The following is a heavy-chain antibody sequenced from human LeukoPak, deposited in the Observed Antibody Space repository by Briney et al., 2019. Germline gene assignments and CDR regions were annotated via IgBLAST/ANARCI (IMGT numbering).Heavy chain of an antibody. CDR2: IYHSGRT. Sequence: PSETLSLTCTVSGYSISSGYYWGWIRQPPGKGLEWIGTIYHSGRTYYNPSLKSRVTISVDTSKNQFSLKLSSVTAADTAVYYCARGLGGYCSGGSCYTRRGWFDPWGQGTLVTVSS. J-gene: IGHJ5*02. CDR1: GYSISSGYY. CDR3: ARGLGGYCSGGSCYTRRGWFDP. V-gene: IGHV4-38-2*02. D-gene: IGHD2-15*01.